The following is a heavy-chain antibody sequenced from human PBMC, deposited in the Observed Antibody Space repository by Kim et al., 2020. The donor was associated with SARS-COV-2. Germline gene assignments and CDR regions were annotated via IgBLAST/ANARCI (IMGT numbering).Heavy chain of an antibody. CDR3: ARDSYSGYGYHYYYYYGMDV. Sequence: SETLSLTCTVSGGSISSGSYYWSWIRQPAGKGLEWIGRIYTSGSTNYNPSLKSRVTISVDTSKNQFSLKLSSVTAADTAVYYCARDSYSGYGYHYYYYYGMDVWGQGTTVTVSS. J-gene: IGHJ6*02. D-gene: IGHD5-18*01. V-gene: IGHV4-61*02. CDR2: IYTSGST. CDR1: GGSISSGSYY.